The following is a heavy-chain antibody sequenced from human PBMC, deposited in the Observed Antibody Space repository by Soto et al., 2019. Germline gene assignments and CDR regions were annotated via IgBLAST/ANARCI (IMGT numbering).Heavy chain of an antibody. CDR3: ARDYADISVAGIPLLAH. D-gene: IGHD6-19*01. CDR2: INACTGDT. V-gene: IGHV1-3*01. CDR1: GFTFTEYA. J-gene: IGHJ4*01. Sequence: QVQLVQSGAEVRKSGASVNVSCKASGFTFTEYAMHWVRQAPGQRLEWMGWINACTGDTRYSQTLQGRVTITRDTSASTVYMDLSSLRSEDTAVYYCARDYADISVAGIPLLAHWGQGSLVTVSS.